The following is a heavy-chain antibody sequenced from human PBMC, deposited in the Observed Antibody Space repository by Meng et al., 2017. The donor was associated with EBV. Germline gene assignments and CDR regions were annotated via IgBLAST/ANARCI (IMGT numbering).Heavy chain of an antibody. CDR3: ASESGRGYTPDY. D-gene: IGHD3-10*01. CDR1: GGPFRYYA. J-gene: IGHJ4*02. Sequence: QVQLVQSAAEVKKPGSSVNAACKTSGGPFRYYAISWVRQAPGQGLEWLGGFLPRLGAPNYAQKFHGRVKITADESTSTHYMDLSSLRSEDTAIYYCASESGRGYTPDYWGQGTLVTVSS. V-gene: IGHV1-69*01. CDR2: FLPRLGAP.